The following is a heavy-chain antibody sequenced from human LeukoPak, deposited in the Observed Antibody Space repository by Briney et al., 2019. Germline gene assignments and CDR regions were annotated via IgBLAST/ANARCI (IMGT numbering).Heavy chain of an antibody. V-gene: IGHV1-2*02. J-gene: IGHJ4*02. CDR3: ARDPIDGYYYFDY. CDR2: INANSGGT. Sequence: ASVTVSCKASGYTFTGFHMHWVRQAPGQGLEWMGWINANSGGTSYAQKFQGRVTVTRDTSISTAYMELTRLTSDDTAAYYCARDPIDGYYYFDYWGQGTLVTVSS. D-gene: IGHD1-1*01. CDR1: GYTFTGFH.